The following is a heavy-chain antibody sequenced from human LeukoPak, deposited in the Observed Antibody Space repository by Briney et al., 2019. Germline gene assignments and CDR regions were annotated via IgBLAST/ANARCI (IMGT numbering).Heavy chain of an antibody. CDR2: IYTSGGT. J-gene: IGHJ4*02. V-gene: IGHV4-4*09. Sequence: PSETLSLTCTVSGDPISSYYWSWIRQPPGKGLEWIGYIYTSGGTNYIPSLKGRVTLSIDTSKNQFSLKLSSVTAADSAVYYCARLTRLSTSPDRYYLDYWGQGTLVTVSS. D-gene: IGHD6-6*01. CDR3: ARLTRLSTSPDRYYLDY. CDR1: GDPISSYY.